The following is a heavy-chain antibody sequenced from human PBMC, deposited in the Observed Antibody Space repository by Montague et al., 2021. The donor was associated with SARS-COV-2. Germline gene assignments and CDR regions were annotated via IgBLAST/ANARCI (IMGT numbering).Heavy chain of an antibody. CDR1: GGSISRYY. D-gene: IGHD3-22*01. CDR3: ARGALFYDSSGYYSDAFDI. Sequence: SETLSLTCTVSGGSISRYYWNWIRQSAGKGLEWIGRIYTSGSTNYDPSLKSRVTMSVDTSKNQFSLKLSSVTAADTAVYYCARGALFYDSSGYYSDAFDIWGQGTMVTVSS. V-gene: IGHV4-4*07. J-gene: IGHJ3*02. CDR2: IYTSGST.